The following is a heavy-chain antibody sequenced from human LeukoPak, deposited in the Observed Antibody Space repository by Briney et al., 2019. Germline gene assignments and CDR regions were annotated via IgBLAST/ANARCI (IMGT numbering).Heavy chain of an antibody. J-gene: IGHJ4*02. Sequence: GGSLRLSCAASGFTVSSNYMSWVRQAPGKGLEWVSAISGSGGSTYYADSVKGRFTISRDNAKNSLYLQMNSLRAEDTAVYYCARDYYDSSGQGLNWGQGTLVTVSS. V-gene: IGHV3-53*01. CDR3: ARDYYDSSGQGLN. CDR2: ISGSGGST. D-gene: IGHD3-22*01. CDR1: GFTVSSNY.